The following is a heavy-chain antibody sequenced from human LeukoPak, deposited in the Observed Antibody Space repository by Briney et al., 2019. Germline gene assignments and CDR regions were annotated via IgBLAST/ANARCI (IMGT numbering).Heavy chain of an antibody. CDR3: ARAHSSSWYSRWFDP. J-gene: IGHJ5*02. CDR1: GFTFSSYS. D-gene: IGHD6-13*01. V-gene: IGHV3-21*01. CDR2: ISRSSSYI. Sequence: GGSLRLSCAASGFTFSSYSMNWVRQAPGKGLEWVSSISRSSSYIYYADSVKGRFTISRDNAKNSLYLQMNSLRAEDTAVYYSARAHSSSWYSRWFDPWGQGTLVTVSS.